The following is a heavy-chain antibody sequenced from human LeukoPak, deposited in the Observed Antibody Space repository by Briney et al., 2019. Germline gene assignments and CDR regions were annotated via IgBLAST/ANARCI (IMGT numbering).Heavy chain of an antibody. CDR1: GYTFSSYY. CDR3: ARVSAAADY. Sequence: ASVKVSCKASGYTFSSYYIHCVRQAPGQGLEWMGIINPSGGSTSYAQKFQGRVTMTRDTSTSTVYMELSSLRSEDTAVYYCARVSAAADYWGQGTLVTVSS. CDR2: INPSGGST. J-gene: IGHJ4*02. D-gene: IGHD6-13*01. V-gene: IGHV1-46*01.